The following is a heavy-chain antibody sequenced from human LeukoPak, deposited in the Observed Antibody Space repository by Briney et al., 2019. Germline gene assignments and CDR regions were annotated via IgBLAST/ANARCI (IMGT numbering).Heavy chain of an antibody. V-gene: IGHV3-66*03. Sequence: PGGSLRLSCTVSGFTVSSNSMSWVRQAPGKGLEWVSFIYSDNTHYSDSVRGRFTISRDNSKNTLHLQLSSLRPEDTAVYYCARDPRGPIGYDHSGRDTFDYWGQGTLVTVSS. CDR2: IYSDNT. CDR1: GFTVSSNS. CDR3: ARDPRGPIGYDHSGRDTFDY. D-gene: IGHD3-22*01. J-gene: IGHJ4*02.